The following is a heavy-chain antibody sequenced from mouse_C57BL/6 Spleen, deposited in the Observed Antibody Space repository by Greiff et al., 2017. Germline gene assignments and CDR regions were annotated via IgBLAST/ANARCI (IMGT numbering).Heavy chain of an antibody. J-gene: IGHJ1*03. CDR3: ARDPKGYFDV. CDR2: IYPGDGDT. Sequence: VQLQQSGPELVKPGASVKISCKASGYAFSSSWMNWVKQRPGKGLEWIGRIYPGDGDTNYNGKFKGKATLTADKSSSTAYMQLSSLTSEDSAVYFCARDPKGYFDVWGTGTTVTVSA. V-gene: IGHV1-82*01. CDR1: GYAFSSSW.